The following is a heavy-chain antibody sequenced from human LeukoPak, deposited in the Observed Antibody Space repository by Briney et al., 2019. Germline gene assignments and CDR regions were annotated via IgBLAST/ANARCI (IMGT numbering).Heavy chain of an antibody. J-gene: IGHJ4*02. D-gene: IGHD7-27*01. CDR2: IYQSGST. Sequence: SETLSLTCTVSGGSISSGGYYWSWIRQPPGKGLEWIGYIYQSGSTYYNPSLKSRVTISVDTSKNQFSLKLSSVTAADTAVYYCARDRDWGVGDYWGQGTLVTVSS. CDR1: GGSISSGGYY. V-gene: IGHV4-30-2*01. CDR3: ARDRDWGVGDY.